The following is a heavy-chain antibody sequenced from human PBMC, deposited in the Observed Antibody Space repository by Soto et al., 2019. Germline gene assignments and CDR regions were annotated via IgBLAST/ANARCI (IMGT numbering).Heavy chain of an antibody. CDR3: TRGRYSTDASCFKSRFDA. Sequence: PGGALRLSCAASGFTFSDYWMHGVRQVPGNGLEWVTYINRDGRNTKHADSVKGRFTISRDNAKNTLFLEANSLRAEDTAVYYCTRGRYSTDASCFKSRFDAWGQGNLVTLSS. D-gene: IGHD2-8*01. J-gene: IGHJ5*02. V-gene: IGHV3-74*03. CDR2: INRDGRNT. CDR1: GFTFSDYW.